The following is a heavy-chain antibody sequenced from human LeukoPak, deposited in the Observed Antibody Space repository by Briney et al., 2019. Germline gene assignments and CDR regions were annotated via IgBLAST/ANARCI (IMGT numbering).Heavy chain of an antibody. V-gene: IGHV1-18*01. CDR1: GYTFTDFG. CDR2: VSTYNGDT. Sequence: ASVKVSCKASGYTFTDFGFIWVRQAPGQGLEWKGWVSTYNGDTDYAKKFQDRVTMTTESSTQTTFMELGNLRSDDTAVYYCARAESMALYFLYWGQGTLVSVSS. J-gene: IGHJ1*01. CDR3: ARAESMALYFLY. D-gene: IGHD1-14*01.